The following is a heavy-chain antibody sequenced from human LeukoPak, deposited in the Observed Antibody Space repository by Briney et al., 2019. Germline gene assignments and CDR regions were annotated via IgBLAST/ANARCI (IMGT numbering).Heavy chain of an antibody. J-gene: IGHJ6*02. CDR1: GFTFSSYA. D-gene: IGHD3-10*01. CDR2: ISFDGNNI. V-gene: IGHV3-30*04. Sequence: GGSLRLSCAASGFTFSSYAMHWVRQAPGKGLEWVAVISFDGNNIYYADSVKGRFTISRDNSKNTLSLQMSSLRGDDTAVHFCARRSSGTHGMDVWGPGATVIVS. CDR3: ARRSSGTHGMDV.